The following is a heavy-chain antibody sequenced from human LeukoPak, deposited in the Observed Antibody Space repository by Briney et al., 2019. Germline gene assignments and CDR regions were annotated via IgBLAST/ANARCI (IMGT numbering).Heavy chain of an antibody. CDR2: ISSSGSTI. D-gene: IGHD1-26*01. CDR3: AKRGGGSYPDV. Sequence: GGSLRLSCAASGFTFSSYEMNWVRQAPGKGLEWVSYISSSGSTIYYADSVKGRFTISRDNSKNTLYLQMNSLRAEDTAMYYCAKRGGGSYPDVWGKGTTVTISS. CDR1: GFTFSSYE. V-gene: IGHV3-48*03. J-gene: IGHJ6*04.